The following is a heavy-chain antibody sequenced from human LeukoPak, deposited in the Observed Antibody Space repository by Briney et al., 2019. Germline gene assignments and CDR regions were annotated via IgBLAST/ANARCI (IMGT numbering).Heavy chain of an antibody. CDR1: GYSFTSYW. CDR2: IYPGDSDT. V-gene: IGHV5-51*01. J-gene: IGHJ3*02. D-gene: IGHD3-22*01. CDR3: ARQDYYDSSGYYYNAFDI. Sequence: SGESLKISCKGSGYSFTSYWIGWVRQMPGKGLEWMGIIYPGDSDTRYSPSFQGQVTISADKSISTAYLQWSSLKASDTAMYYCARQDYYDSSGYYYNAFDIWGQGTMVTVSS.